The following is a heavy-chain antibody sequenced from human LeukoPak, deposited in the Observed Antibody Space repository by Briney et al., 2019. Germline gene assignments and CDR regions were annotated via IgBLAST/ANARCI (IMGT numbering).Heavy chain of an antibody. D-gene: IGHD6-6*01. CDR2: IYYSGNT. V-gene: IGHV4-39*01. Sequence: SETLSLTCTVSGGSISSSSYYWGWIRQAPGKGLEWIGSIYYSGNTYYNPSLKSRVTISVDTSKNQFSLNLTSVTAADTAVYYCARHKLLIDYWGQGTLVTVSS. CDR1: GGSISSSSYY. J-gene: IGHJ4*02. CDR3: ARHKLLIDY.